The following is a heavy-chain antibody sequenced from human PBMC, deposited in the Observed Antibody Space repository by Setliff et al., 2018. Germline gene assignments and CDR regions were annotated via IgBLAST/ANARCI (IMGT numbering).Heavy chain of an antibody. CDR2: VDHSGST. CDR3: ARDYQGGWFDP. J-gene: IGHJ5*02. Sequence: PSETLSLTCTISGGFTSSFYWNWIRQAPGKGLEWIGYVDHSGSTNFSPSLKSRGTISVDTSKTQVSLTLTSVTAADTAVYYCARDYQGGWFDPWGPGTLVTVSS. D-gene: IGHD3-16*01. CDR1: GGFTSSFY. V-gene: IGHV4-59*01.